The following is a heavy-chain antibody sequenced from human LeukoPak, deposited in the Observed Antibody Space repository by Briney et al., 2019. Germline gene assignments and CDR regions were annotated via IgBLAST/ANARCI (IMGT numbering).Heavy chain of an antibody. CDR2: ISSSDSTI. D-gene: IGHD3-10*01. J-gene: IGHJ4*02. CDR3: ARGGYYYGSGSYYGPIDY. Sequence: GGSLRLSCAASGFTFSDYYMTWIRQAPGKGLEWVSYISSSDSTILYADSVKGRFTISRDNAKNSLYLQTNSLRAGDTAIYYCARGGYYYGSGSYYGPIDYWGQGTLVTVSS. V-gene: IGHV3-11*01. CDR1: GFTFSDYY.